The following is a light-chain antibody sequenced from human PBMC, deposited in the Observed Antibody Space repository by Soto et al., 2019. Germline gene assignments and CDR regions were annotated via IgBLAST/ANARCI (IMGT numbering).Light chain of an antibody. Sequence: DIQMTQSPSSLSASVGDRVTITCRASQSIGKYLNWYQQKPGEAPNLLIYAASILQSGVASRFSGSSSGTDFTLTITSLQPEDFATYYCHQTYGTTRTFGQGTKVEIK. CDR3: HQTYGTTRT. J-gene: IGKJ1*01. CDR1: QSIGKY. V-gene: IGKV1-39*01. CDR2: AAS.